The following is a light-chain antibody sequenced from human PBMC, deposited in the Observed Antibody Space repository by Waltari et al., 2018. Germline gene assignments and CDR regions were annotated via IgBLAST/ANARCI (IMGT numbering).Light chain of an antibody. J-gene: IGKJ1*01. CDR1: QSLLHSNGYNY. CDR3: MQALQTPRT. CDR2: LGS. V-gene: IGKV2-28*01. Sequence: DIVMTQSPLSLPVTPGEPASISCRSSQSLLHSNGYNYLDWYLQQPGQSPQLLIYLGSNRASGVPDRFSGSGLGTDFTLKISRVEAEDVGVYYCMQALQTPRTFGRGTKVEIK.